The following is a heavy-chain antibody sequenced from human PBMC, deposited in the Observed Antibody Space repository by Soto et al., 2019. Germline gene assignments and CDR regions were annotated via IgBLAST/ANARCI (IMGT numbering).Heavy chain of an antibody. V-gene: IGHV4-31*03. CDR2: IYYSVNT. CDR1: GGSINSGGYY. D-gene: IGHD2-2*02. CDR3: AMEYCSSTSCYRDY. J-gene: IGHJ4*02. Sequence: QVKLQESGPGLVKPSQTLSLTCTVSGGSINSGGYYWSWIRQHPGKGLEWVGYIYYSVNTYYNPSLKSRVTISVDTSKNQFSLKLSSVTAADTAVYYCAMEYCSSTSCYRDYWGQGTLVTVSS.